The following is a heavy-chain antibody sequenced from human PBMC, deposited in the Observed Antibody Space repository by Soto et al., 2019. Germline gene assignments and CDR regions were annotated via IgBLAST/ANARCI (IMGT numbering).Heavy chain of an antibody. CDR3: VRGGNPYHYATSGPGTFDK. J-gene: IGHJ4*02. CDR1: GDSVSSGDSY. D-gene: IGHD1-26*01. V-gene: IGHV4-30-4*01. CDR2: TSFSGYT. Sequence: QVQLQESGPGLVKPSQTLSLTCSVSGDSVSSGDSYWSWIRQPPGKALEWIGYTSFSGYTSYSPSIKSRVTISVDMSKSKFSLRLTSVTAADTAVYYCVRGGNPYHYATSGPGTFDKWGQGTLVSVSS.